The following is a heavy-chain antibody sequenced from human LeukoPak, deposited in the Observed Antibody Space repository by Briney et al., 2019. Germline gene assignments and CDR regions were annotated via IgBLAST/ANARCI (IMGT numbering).Heavy chain of an antibody. CDR2: ISAYNGNT. CDR1: GYTFTSYG. D-gene: IGHD3-3*01. V-gene: IGHV1-18*01. Sequence: ASVKVSCKASGYTFTSYGISWVRQAPGQGLEWMGWISAYNGNTNYAQKLQGRVTMTTDTSTSTAYMELRSLRSDDTAVYYCARDRFLGDFWSGLEQDWFDPWGQGTLVTVSS. J-gene: IGHJ5*02. CDR3: ARDRFLGDFWSGLEQDWFDP.